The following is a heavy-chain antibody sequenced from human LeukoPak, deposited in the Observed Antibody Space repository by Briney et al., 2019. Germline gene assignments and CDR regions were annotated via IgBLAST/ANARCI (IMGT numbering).Heavy chain of an antibody. CDR1: GGSISSSSYY. D-gene: IGHD3-3*01. V-gene: IGHV4-39*02. CDR3: AREGRFLEWLSNY. CDR2: IYYSGST. J-gene: IGHJ4*02. Sequence: PSETLSLTCTVSGGSISSSSYYWGWIRQPPGKGLAWIGSIYYSGSTYYNPSLKSRVTISVDTSKNQFSLKLSSVTAADTAVYYCAREGRFLEWLSNYWGQGTLVTVSS.